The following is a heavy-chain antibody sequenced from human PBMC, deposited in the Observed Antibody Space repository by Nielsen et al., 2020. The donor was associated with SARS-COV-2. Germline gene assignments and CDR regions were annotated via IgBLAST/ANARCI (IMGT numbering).Heavy chain of an antibody. CDR3: TRDLHDY. Sequence: WIRQPPGKGLGWVATINAGGSQKFHVDSVRGRFTISRDVTENSLYLQMNNLRAEDTAIYYCTRDLHDYWGQGTLVTVSS. J-gene: IGHJ4*02. CDR2: INAGGSQK. V-gene: IGHV3-7*03.